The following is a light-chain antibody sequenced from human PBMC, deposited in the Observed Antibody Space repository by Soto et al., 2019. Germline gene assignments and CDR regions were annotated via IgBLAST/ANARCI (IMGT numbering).Light chain of an antibody. V-gene: IGKV3-11*01. Sequence: EVVLTQSPATLSLSPGERATLSCRASESIGNYLAWYQQKLGQAPKLLIYDASHRAIGIPGRFSGDGSGTEFTLTISSLVPEDFAVYYCQWRSDWPPRLTFGGGTKVEIK. J-gene: IGKJ4*01. CDR1: ESIGNY. CDR3: QWRSDWPPRLT. CDR2: DAS.